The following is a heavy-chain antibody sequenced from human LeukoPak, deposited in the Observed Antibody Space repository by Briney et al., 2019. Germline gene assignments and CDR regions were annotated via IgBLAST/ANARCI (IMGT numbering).Heavy chain of an antibody. Sequence: PGGSLRLSCAASGFTFGAYGMHWVRQAPGMGLEWVATIWYDGNDKTYADSVKGRFIISRDNSKNTLYLQMNSLRVEDTAVYYCATRTGGATYYYYGMDVWGQGTTVAVSS. V-gene: IGHV3-33*01. J-gene: IGHJ6*02. D-gene: IGHD1-26*01. CDR2: IWYDGNDK. CDR3: ATRTGGATYYYYGMDV. CDR1: GFTFGAYG.